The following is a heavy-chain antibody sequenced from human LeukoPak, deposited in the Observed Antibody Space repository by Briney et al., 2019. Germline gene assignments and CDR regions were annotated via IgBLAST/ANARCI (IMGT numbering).Heavy chain of an antibody. D-gene: IGHD1-26*01. V-gene: IGHV4-38-2*02. CDR3: ARRSGWELSNYFDY. CDR2: IFHSGTT. CDR1: GYSISGGYY. Sequence: SETLSLTCTVSGYSISGGYYWGWIRQPPGKGLEWIGYIFHSGTTYYNSSLKSRVTISVDTSKNQFSLKLSSVTAPDTAVYYCARRSGWELSNYFDYWGPGTLVTVSS. J-gene: IGHJ4*02.